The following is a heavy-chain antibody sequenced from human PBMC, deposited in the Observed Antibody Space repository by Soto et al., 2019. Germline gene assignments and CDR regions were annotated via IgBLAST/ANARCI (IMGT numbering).Heavy chain of an antibody. Sequence: SETLSLTCTVSGASINSYYWSWIRQPPGKGLEWIGYIYYSRTTNYNPSLKSRVTISIDTSKNQFSLKLSSVTAADTAVYYCARGGHGSSDYWGQGTLVTVSS. CDR2: IYYSRTT. J-gene: IGHJ4*02. CDR3: ARGGHGSSDY. V-gene: IGHV4-59*01. CDR1: GASINSYY.